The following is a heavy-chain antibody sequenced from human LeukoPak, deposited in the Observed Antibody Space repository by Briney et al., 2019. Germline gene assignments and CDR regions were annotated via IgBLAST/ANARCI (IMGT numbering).Heavy chain of an antibody. V-gene: IGHV3-33*06. J-gene: IGHJ3*02. CDR1: GLTFSSYG. CDR2: IWYDGSNK. CDR3: AKDAHTAMALDI. D-gene: IGHD5-18*01. Sequence: GGSLRLSCAASGLTFSSYGMHWARQAPGKGLEWVAVIWYDGSNKYYADSVKGRFTISRDNSKNTLYLQMNSLRAEDTAVYYCAKDAHTAMALDIWGQGTMVTVSS.